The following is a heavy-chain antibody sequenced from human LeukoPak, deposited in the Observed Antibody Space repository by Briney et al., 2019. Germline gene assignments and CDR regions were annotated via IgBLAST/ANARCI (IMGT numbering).Heavy chain of an antibody. V-gene: IGHV3-11*01. D-gene: IGHD6-13*01. CDR1: AFTFSDYY. CDR3: AKDSPSRIAAAVHYDY. Sequence: GGSLRLSCAASAFTFSDYYMSWIRQAPGKGLEWVSYISTSGSTIYYADSVKGRFTISRDNAKNSLYLQMNSLRAEDTAVYYCAKDSPSRIAAAVHYDYWGQGTLVTVSS. J-gene: IGHJ4*02. CDR2: ISTSGSTI.